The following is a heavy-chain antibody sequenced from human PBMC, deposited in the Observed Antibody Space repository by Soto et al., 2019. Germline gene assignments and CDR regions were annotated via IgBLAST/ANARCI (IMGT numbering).Heavy chain of an antibody. Sequence: PSETLSLTCTVSGGSISSSSYYWGWIRQPPGKGLEWIGSIYYSGSTYYNPSLKSRVTISVDTSKNQFSLKLSSVTAADTAVYYCARHRPSSSWYDGNWFDPWGQGTLVTVSS. CDR3: ARHRPSSSWYDGNWFDP. V-gene: IGHV4-39*01. CDR1: GGSISSSSYY. CDR2: IYYSGST. J-gene: IGHJ5*02. D-gene: IGHD6-13*01.